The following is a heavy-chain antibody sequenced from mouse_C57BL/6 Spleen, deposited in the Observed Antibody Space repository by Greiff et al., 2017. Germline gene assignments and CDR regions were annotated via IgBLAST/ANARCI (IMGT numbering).Heavy chain of an antibody. J-gene: IGHJ1*03. D-gene: IGHD1-1*01. CDR1: GYTFTDYY. CDR2: IYPGSGNT. Sequence: QVQLKQSGAELVRPGASVKLSCKASGYTFTDYYINWVKQRPGQGLEWIARIYPGSGNTYYNEKFKGKATLTAEKSSSTAYMQLSSLTSEDSAVYFCARGGFGSSYLYWYFDVWGTVTTVTVSS. V-gene: IGHV1-76*01. CDR3: ARGGFGSSYLYWYFDV.